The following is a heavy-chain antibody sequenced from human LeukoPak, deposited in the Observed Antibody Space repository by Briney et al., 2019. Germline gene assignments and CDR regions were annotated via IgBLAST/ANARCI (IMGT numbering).Heavy chain of an antibody. CDR3: ARMGGNMN. D-gene: IGHD1-26*01. CDR2: ISYDGSNK. Sequence: PGRSLRLSCAASGFTFSSYAMHWVRQAPGKGLEWVAVISYDGSNKYYADSVKGRFTISRDNSKNTLYLQMNSLRAEDTAVYYCARMGGNMNWGQGTLVTVSP. J-gene: IGHJ4*02. CDR1: GFTFSSYA. V-gene: IGHV3-30-3*01.